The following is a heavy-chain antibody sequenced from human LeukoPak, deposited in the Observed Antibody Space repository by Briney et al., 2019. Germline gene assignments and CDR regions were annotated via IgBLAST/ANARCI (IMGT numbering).Heavy chain of an antibody. CDR1: GGSISSGSYY. Sequence: PSETLSLTCTVSGGSISSGSYYWSWIRQPAGKGLEWIGRIYTSGSTNYNPSLKSRVTISVDTSKNQFSLKLSSVTAADTAVYYCARVGNTVDAFDIWGQGTMVTVSS. J-gene: IGHJ3*02. D-gene: IGHD4-23*01. CDR3: ARVGNTVDAFDI. V-gene: IGHV4-61*02. CDR2: IYTSGST.